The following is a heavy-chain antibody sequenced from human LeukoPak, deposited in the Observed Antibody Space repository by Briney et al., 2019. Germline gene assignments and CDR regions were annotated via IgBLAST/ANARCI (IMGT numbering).Heavy chain of an antibody. D-gene: IGHD6-19*01. Sequence: PSETLSLTCAAYGGSFSGYYWSWIRQPPGKGLEWIGEINHSGSTNYNPSLKSRVTISVDASKNQFSLKLSSVTAADTAVYYCARAGYSSGWYPYYYYGMDVWGQGTTVTVSS. CDR3: ARAGYSSGWYPYYYYGMDV. CDR1: GGSFSGYY. J-gene: IGHJ6*02. CDR2: INHSGST. V-gene: IGHV4-34*01.